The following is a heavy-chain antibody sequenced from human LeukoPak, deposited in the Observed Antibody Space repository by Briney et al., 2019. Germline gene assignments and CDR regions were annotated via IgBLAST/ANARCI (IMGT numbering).Heavy chain of an antibody. V-gene: IGHV3-15*01. D-gene: IGHD2-21*01. J-gene: IGHJ4*02. CDR1: GFSFIDAW. Sequence: GWSLRLSCAASGFSFIDAWMSWVRQAPGKGLEWVGRIKSTTDGGTIDYGAPVKGRFTISRDDSKNTLYLQMNSLKTEDTALYYCRGSDWTRVFDYWGQGILVTVSS. CDR3: RGSDWTRVFDY. CDR2: IKSTTDGGTI.